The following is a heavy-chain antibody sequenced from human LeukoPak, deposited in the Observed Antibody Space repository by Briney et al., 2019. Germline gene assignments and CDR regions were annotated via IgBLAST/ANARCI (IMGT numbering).Heavy chain of an antibody. CDR3: AREYCDYLSTHRYYFDY. CDR2: IIPILGIA. D-gene: IGHD4-17*01. Sequence: GASVKVSCKASGGTISSYAISWVRQAPGQGLEWMGRIIPILGIAKYAQKFQGRVTITADKSTSTAYMELSSLRYEDTAVYYCAREYCDYLSTHRYYFDYWGQGSLVTVSS. J-gene: IGHJ4*02. CDR1: GGTISSYA. V-gene: IGHV1-69*04.